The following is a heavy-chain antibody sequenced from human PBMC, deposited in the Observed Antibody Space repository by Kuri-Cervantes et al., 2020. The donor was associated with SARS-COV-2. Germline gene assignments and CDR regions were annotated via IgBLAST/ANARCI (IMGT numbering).Heavy chain of an antibody. CDR1: GGSISSSSYY. D-gene: IGHD1-26*01. V-gene: IGHV4-39*01. Sequence: SETLSLTCTVSGGSISSSSYYWGWIRQPPGKGLEWIGSIYYSGSTYYNPSLKSRVTISVDTSKNQFSLKLSSVTAADTAVYYCAGPRWDSAYMDVWGKGTTVTVSS. CDR2: IYYSGST. CDR3: AGPRWDSAYMDV. J-gene: IGHJ6*03.